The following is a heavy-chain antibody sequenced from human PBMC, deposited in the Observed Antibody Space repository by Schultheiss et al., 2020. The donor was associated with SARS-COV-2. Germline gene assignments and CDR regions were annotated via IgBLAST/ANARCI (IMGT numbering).Heavy chain of an antibody. CDR3: ARGPPLHYGDDYYYYGMDV. V-gene: IGHV4-39*07. CDR2: IYYSGST. Sequence: SQTLSLTCTVSGGSISSSSYYWGWIRQPPGKGLEWIGSIYYSGSTYYNPSLKSRVTISVDTSKNQFSLKLSSVTAADTAVYYCARGPPLHYGDDYYYYGMDVWGQGTTVTVSS. CDR1: GGSISSSSYY. J-gene: IGHJ6*02. D-gene: IGHD4-17*01.